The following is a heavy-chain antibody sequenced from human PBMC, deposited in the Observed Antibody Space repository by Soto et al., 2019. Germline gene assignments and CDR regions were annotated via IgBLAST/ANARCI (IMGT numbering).Heavy chain of an antibody. D-gene: IGHD1-26*01. CDR2: IYPSGIT. J-gene: IGHJ4*02. CDR3: AREAYKRGATNPFFDY. Sequence: SETLSLTCAVSGGYISSSNWWTWVRLPPGKWLEWIGEIYPSGITNYSPSLKSRVTMSVDKSKNQFSLKLNSVTAADTAMYYCAREAYKRGATNPFFDYWGQGTLVTVSS. CDR1: GGYISSSNW. V-gene: IGHV4-4*02.